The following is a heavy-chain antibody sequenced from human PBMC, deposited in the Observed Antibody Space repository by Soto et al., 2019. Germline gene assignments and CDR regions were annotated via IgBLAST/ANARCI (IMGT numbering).Heavy chain of an antibody. CDR1: GGSISSGGYY. CDR2: IYYSGST. CDR3: AGGPPQAMVRGVINLRLGNWFDP. Sequence: QVQLQESGPGLVKPSQTLSLTCTVSGGSISSGGYYWSWIRQHPGKGLEWIGYIYYSGSTYYNPSLKSRVTISVDTSKNQFSLKLSSVTAADTAVYYCAGGPPQAMVRGVINLRLGNWFDPWGQGTLVTVSS. V-gene: IGHV4-31*03. J-gene: IGHJ5*02. D-gene: IGHD3-10*01.